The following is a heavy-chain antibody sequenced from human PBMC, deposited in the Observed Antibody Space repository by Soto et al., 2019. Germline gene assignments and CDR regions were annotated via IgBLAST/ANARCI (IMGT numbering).Heavy chain of an antibody. CDR2: IIPIFGTA. D-gene: IGHD1-26*01. J-gene: IGHJ5*02. Sequence: ASVKVSCKASGGTFSSYAISWVRQAPGQGLEWMGGIIPIFGTANYAQKFQGRVTITADESTSTAYMELSSLRSEDTAVYYCARALEANNWFDPWGQGTLVTVSS. CDR1: GGTFSSYA. V-gene: IGHV1-69*13. CDR3: ARALEANNWFDP.